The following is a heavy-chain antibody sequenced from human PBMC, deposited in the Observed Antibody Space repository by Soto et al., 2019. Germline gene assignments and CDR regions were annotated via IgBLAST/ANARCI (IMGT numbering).Heavy chain of an antibody. J-gene: IGHJ4*02. V-gene: IGHV3-21*01. Sequence: ESGGGLVKPGGSLRLSCAASGFTFSSYSMNWVRQAPGKGLEWVSSISSSSSYIYYADSVKGRFTISRDNAKNSLYLQMNSRRAEDTAVYYCARDQPGYSYGYGLGYWGQGTLVTVSS. CDR2: ISSSSSYI. CDR3: ARDQPGYSYGYGLGY. D-gene: IGHD5-18*01. CDR1: GFTFSSYS.